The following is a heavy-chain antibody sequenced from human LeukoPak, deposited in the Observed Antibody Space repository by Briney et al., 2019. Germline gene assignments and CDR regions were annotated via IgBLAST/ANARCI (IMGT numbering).Heavy chain of an antibody. V-gene: IGHV1-69*13. Sequence: SVKVSCKASGGTFSSYAISWVRQAPGQGLEWMGGIIPIFGTANYAQKFQGRVTITADESTTTAYMELSSLKSEDTAVYYCARARVSGYDLRNYPDSWGQGTLVTVSS. CDR2: IIPIFGTA. D-gene: IGHD5-12*01. J-gene: IGHJ4*02. CDR1: GGTFSSYA. CDR3: ARARVSGYDLRNYPDS.